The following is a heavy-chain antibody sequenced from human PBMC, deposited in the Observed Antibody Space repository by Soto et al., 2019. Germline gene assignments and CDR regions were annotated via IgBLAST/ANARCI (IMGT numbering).Heavy chain of an antibody. CDR3: ARGNYGSGSYYNVDWFDP. CDR2: IYYSGST. J-gene: IGHJ5*02. CDR1: GDSVSSGSYY. D-gene: IGHD3-10*01. Sequence: SETLSLTCTVSGDSVSSGSYYWSWIRQPPGKGLEWIGYIYYSGSTNYNPSLKSRVTISVDTSKNQFSLKLSSVTAADTAVYYCARGNYGSGSYYNVDWFDPWGQGTLVTVS. V-gene: IGHV4-61*01.